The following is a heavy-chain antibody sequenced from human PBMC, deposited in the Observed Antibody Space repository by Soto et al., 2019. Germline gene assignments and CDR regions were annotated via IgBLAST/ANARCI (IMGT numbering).Heavy chain of an antibody. V-gene: IGHV4-31*03. Sequence: SETLSLTCTVSGGSISSGGYYWSWIRQHPGKGLEWIGYIYYSGSTYYNPSLKSRVTISVDTSKNQFSLKLSSVTAADTAVYYCARATYSNYVSRSWYYYYYYMDVWGKGTTVTVSS. CDR3: ARATYSNYVSRSWYYYYYYMDV. D-gene: IGHD4-4*01. CDR1: GGSISSGGYY. CDR2: IYYSGST. J-gene: IGHJ6*03.